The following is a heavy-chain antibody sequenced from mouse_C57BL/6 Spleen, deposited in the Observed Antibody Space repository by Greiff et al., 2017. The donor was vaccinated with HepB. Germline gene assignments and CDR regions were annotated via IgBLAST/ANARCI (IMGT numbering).Heavy chain of an antibody. J-gene: IGHJ4*01. Sequence: VQLKESGPVLVQPGASVKMSCKASGYTFTDSYMNWVKQSPGKSLEWIGVINPYNGGTSSNQKFKGKATLTVDKSSSTAYMELNSLTSEDSAVYYCARGDYGRWALYAMDYWGQGTSVTVSS. CDR3: ARGDYGRWALYAMDY. V-gene: IGHV1-19*01. CDR1: GYTFTDSY. D-gene: IGHD1-1*01. CDR2: INPYNGGT.